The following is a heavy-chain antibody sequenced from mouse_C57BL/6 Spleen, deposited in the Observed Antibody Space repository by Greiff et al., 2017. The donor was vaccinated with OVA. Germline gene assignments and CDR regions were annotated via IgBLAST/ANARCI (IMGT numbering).Heavy chain of an antibody. CDR2: IYPSDSET. CDR1: GYTFTSYW. CDR3: ARSNNYYAMDY. Sequence: QVQLQQPGAELVRPGSSVKLSCKASGYTFTSYWMDWVKQRPGQGLEWIGNIYPSDSETHYNQKFKDKATLTVDKSSSTSYMQLSSLTSEDSEVYYCARSNNYYAMDYWGQGTSVTVSS. D-gene: IGHD1-3*01. J-gene: IGHJ4*01. V-gene: IGHV1-61*01.